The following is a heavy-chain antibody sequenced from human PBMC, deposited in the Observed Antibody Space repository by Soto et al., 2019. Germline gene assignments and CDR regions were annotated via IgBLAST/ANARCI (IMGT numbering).Heavy chain of an antibody. CDR1: RFTFNTYE. J-gene: IGHJ3*02. CDR2: ISSSGSTT. CDR3: ATGWGGGGAFDI. Sequence: EVPLVESGGGLVQPGGSLRLSCAASRFTFNTYEMNWVRQAPGKGLEWVSYISSSGSTTYYADSVKGRFTISRDNAKNSLYLKMKGLRAEDTSIYYCATGWGGGGAFDIWGQGTMVTVSS. D-gene: IGHD1-1*01. V-gene: IGHV3-48*03.